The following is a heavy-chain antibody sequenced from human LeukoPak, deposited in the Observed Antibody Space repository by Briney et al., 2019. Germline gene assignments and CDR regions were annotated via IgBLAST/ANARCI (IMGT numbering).Heavy chain of an antibody. CDR1: GGSISSSSYY. J-gene: IGHJ6*03. CDR3: ARRTPLHYMDV. V-gene: IGHV4-39*01. CDR2: IYYSGST. Sequence: PSETLSLTCTVSGGSISSSSYYWGWIRQPPGKGLEWIGSIYYSGSTYYNPSLKSRVTISVDTSKNQFSLKLSSVTAADTAVYYCARRTPLHYMDVWGKGTTVTVSS. D-gene: IGHD2-15*01.